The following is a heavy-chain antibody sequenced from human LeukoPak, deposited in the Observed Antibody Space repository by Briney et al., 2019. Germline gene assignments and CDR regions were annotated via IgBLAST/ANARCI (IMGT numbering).Heavy chain of an antibody. J-gene: IGHJ4*02. CDR2: ISSSSSYI. V-gene: IGHV3-11*06. CDR1: GFTFSDYY. Sequence: GGSLRLSCAASGFTFSDYYMSWIRQAPGKGLEWVSSISSSSSYIYYADLVKGRFTISRDNAKNSLYLQMNSLRAEDTAVYYCARGETAMVPLGGYWGQGTLVTVSS. CDR3: ARGETAMVPLGGY. D-gene: IGHD5-18*01.